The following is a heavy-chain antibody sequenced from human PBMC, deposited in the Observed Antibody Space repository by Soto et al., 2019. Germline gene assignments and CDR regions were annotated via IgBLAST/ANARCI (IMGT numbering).Heavy chain of an antibody. D-gene: IGHD3-22*01. CDR3: ARGGYYYENSGQNAYDY. Sequence: KASETLSLTCTVSGGSISSGGYYWSWIRQHPGKGLEWIGYIYYGGSTYYNPSLKGRATISGDTSKNQFSLKLSSVTAADTAVYYCARGGYYYENSGQNAYDYWGQGILVTVSS. J-gene: IGHJ4*01. CDR1: GGSISSGGYY. V-gene: IGHV4-31*03. CDR2: IYYGGST.